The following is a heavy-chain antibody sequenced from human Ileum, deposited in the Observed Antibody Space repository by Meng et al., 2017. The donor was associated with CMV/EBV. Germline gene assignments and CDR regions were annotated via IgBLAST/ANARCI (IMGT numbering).Heavy chain of an antibody. J-gene: IGHJ4*02. Sequence: SVAASGFPFSAYAMHCVRQAPGKGLEWFSTISGSGTNTYYADSVKGRFTVSRDNSRNTLYLQMDSLRADDTAVYYCAKVVGAVTGDYWGQGTLVTVSS. CDR3: AKVVGAVTGDY. V-gene: IGHV3-23*01. D-gene: IGHD1-26*01. CDR1: GFPFSAYA. CDR2: ISGSGTNT.